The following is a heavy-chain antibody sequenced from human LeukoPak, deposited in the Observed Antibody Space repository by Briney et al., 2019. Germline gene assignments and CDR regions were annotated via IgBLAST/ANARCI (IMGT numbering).Heavy chain of an antibody. CDR2: IYYSGST. D-gene: IGHD5-12*01. Sequence: SETLSLTCTVSGGSISSSSYYWGWIRQPPGKGLEWIGSIYYSGSTYYNPSLKSRVTISVDTSKNQFSLKLSSVTAADTAVYYCARGDIVATNWFGPWGQGTLVTVSS. CDR1: GGSISSSSYY. V-gene: IGHV4-39*07. CDR3: ARGDIVATNWFGP. J-gene: IGHJ5*02.